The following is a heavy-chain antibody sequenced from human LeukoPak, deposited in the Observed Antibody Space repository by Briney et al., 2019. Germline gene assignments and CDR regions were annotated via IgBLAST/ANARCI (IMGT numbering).Heavy chain of an antibody. D-gene: IGHD6-13*01. V-gene: IGHV1-2*02. Sequence: GASVKVSCKASGYTFTGYYMHWVRQAPGQGLEWMGWINPNSGGTNYAQKFQGRVTMTRDTSISTAYMELSRLRSDDTAVYYCARVGSSWYLDHFDYWGQGTLVTVSS. CDR3: ARVGSSWYLDHFDY. J-gene: IGHJ4*02. CDR1: GYTFTGYY. CDR2: INPNSGGT.